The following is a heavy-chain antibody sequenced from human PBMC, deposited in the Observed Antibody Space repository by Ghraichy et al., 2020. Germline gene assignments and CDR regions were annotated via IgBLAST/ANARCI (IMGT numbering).Heavy chain of an antibody. D-gene: IGHD6-19*01. J-gene: IGHJ6*02. CDR1: GGSFSGYY. V-gene: IGHV4-34*01. CDR3: ARYSSGWANYYYYYGMDV. Sequence: SETLSLTCAVYGGSFSGYYWSWIRQPPGKGLEWIGEINHSGSTNYNPSLKSRVTISVDTSKNQFSLKLSSVTAADTAVYYCARYSSGWANYYYYYGMDVWGQGTTVTVSS. CDR2: INHSGST.